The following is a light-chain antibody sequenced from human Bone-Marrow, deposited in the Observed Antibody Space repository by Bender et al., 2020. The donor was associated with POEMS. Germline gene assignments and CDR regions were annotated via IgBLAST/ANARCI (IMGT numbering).Light chain of an antibody. CDR3: QSYDNSLGGWV. Sequence: QSALTQPASVSGSPGQSITISCTGSSSDVGGYNIVSWYQHHPGKAPQLIIYDVSHRPSGVSSRFSGSKSGNTASLTISGLQADDEADYYCQSYDNSLGGWVFGGGTKLTVL. J-gene: IGLJ3*02. CDR2: DVS. V-gene: IGLV2-14*03. CDR1: SSDVGGYNI.